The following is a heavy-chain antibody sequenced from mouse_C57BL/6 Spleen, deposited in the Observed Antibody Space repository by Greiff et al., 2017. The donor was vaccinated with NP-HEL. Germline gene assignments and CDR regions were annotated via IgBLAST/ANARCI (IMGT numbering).Heavy chain of an antibody. J-gene: IGHJ1*03. CDR3: AKINWDEGYFDV. CDR2: ISSGSSTI. V-gene: IGHV5-17*01. CDR1: GFTFSDYG. D-gene: IGHD4-1*02. Sequence: EVKLVESGGGLVKPGGSLKLSCAASGFTFSDYGMHWVRQAPEKGLEWVAYISSGSSTIYYADTVKGRFTISRDNAKNTLFLQMTSLRSEDTAMYYCAKINWDEGYFDVWGTGTTVTVSS.